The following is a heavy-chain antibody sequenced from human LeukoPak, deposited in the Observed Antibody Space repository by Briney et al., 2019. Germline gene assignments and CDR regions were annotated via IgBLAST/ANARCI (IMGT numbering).Heavy chain of an antibody. V-gene: IGHV3-21*01. CDR1: GFTSISNS. CDR2: ISSSSSYI. Sequence: GGSLILSCAASGFTSISNSRNWFRQAPGKGLEGFSSISSSSSYIYYADSVKGRFTISRDNAKNSLYLQMNSLRAEDTAVYYCARESDTAMVFDYWGQGTLVTVSS. D-gene: IGHD5-18*01. J-gene: IGHJ4*02. CDR3: ARESDTAMVFDY.